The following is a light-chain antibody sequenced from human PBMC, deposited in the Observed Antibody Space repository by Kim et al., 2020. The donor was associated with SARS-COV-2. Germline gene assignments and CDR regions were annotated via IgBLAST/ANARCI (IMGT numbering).Light chain of an antibody. CDR3: QQYGSSPPGT. Sequence: EIVLTQSPGTLSLSPGERATLSCRASQSVSSSYLAWYQQKPGQAPRLLIYGASSRATGIPDRFSSSGSGTDFTLTISRLEPEDFAVYYCQQYGSSPPGTFGQGTKVDIK. J-gene: IGKJ1*01. CDR1: QSVSSSY. CDR2: GAS. V-gene: IGKV3-20*01.